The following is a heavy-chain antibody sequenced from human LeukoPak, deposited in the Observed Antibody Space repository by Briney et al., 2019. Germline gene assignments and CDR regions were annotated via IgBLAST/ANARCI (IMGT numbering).Heavy chain of an antibody. V-gene: IGHV1-69*13. CDR3: AREGNRVGDILPGYYRTFDY. J-gene: IGHJ4*02. Sequence: ASVKVSCKASGGTFSSYAISGVRQAPGQGVEWMGGIIPVFGTADYAQEFQDRVTITADESTSTAYTELSSLRSEDTAVYYCAREGNRVGDILPGYYRTFDYWGQGTLVTVSS. CDR2: IIPVFGTA. D-gene: IGHD3-9*01. CDR1: GGTFSSYA.